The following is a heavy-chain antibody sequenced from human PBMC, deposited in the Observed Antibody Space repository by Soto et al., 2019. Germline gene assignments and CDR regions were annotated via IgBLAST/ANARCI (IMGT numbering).Heavy chain of an antibody. J-gene: IGHJ5*02. CDR2: TSYRSRWYN. V-gene: IGHV6-1*01. CDR1: GDSVSNNNAA. CDR3: ARVTTSLPGFDP. Sequence: SQTLSLTCAISGDSVSNNNAAWNWIRQSPSRGLEWLGRTSYRSRWYNDYAVSVKSRITINSDTSKNQFSLQLNSVTPEDTAVYYCARVTTSLPGFDPWGQGTLVTVSS. D-gene: IGHD4-17*01.